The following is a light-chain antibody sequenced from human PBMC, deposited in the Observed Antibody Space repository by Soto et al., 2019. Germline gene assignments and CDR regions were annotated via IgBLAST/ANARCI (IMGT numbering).Light chain of an antibody. Sequence: DIQMTQSPSSLSASVGDRVTITCRASQDISNYLAWYQQKPGKIPKLLIFGAFTLQSGAPSRFSGSGSGTDFTLTIDGLQPEDVATYYCQSYNSALFTFGPGTKVDL. CDR2: GAF. J-gene: IGKJ3*01. CDR3: QSYNSALFT. CDR1: QDISNY. V-gene: IGKV1-27*01.